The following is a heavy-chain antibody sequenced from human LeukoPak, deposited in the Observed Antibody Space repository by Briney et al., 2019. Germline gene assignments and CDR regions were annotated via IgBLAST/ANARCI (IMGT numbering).Heavy chain of an antibody. Sequence: ASVKVSCKASGYTFTGYYMHWVRQAPGQGLEWMGWINPNSGGTNYAQKFQGRVTMTRDTSISTAYMELSRLRSDDTAVYYCAKDNGYYYDSSGSFDYWGQGTLVTVSS. CDR2: INPNSGGT. CDR1: GYTFTGYY. V-gene: IGHV1-2*02. J-gene: IGHJ4*02. D-gene: IGHD3-22*01. CDR3: AKDNGYYYDSSGSFDY.